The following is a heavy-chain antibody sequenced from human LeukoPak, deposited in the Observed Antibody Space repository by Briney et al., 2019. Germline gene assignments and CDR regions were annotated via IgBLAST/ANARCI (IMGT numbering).Heavy chain of an antibody. CDR1: GGPITTTNY. Sequence: PSGTLSLTCGVSGGPITTTNYWSWVRQSPGRGLEWIGEISLSGYTGFNPSLRGRVTMSLDESKNRLSLTLTSVTAADTAIYYCSRESGPYSPFGHWGQGILVTVTT. D-gene: IGHD1-26*01. CDR3: SRESGPYSPFGH. V-gene: IGHV4-4*02. J-gene: IGHJ4*02. CDR2: ISLSGYT.